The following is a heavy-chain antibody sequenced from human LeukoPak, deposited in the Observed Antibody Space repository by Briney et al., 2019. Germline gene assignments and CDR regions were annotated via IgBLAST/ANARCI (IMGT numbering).Heavy chain of an antibody. CDR1: GFTFSSYE. J-gene: IGHJ4*02. V-gene: IGHV3-48*03. CDR2: ISSSGSTI. Sequence: PGGSLRLSCAASGFTFSSYEMNWVRQAPGKELEWVSYISSSGSTIYYADSVKGRFIISRDNAKDSLYLQMNSLRVEDTAVYYCLRGDRRDYWGQGTLVTVSS. CDR3: LRGDRRDY.